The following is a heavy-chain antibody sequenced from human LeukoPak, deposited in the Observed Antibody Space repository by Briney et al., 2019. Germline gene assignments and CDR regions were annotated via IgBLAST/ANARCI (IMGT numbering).Heavy chain of an antibody. CDR1: VCTFTEYY. CDR2: INPNSGGT. D-gene: IGHD3-16*02. V-gene: IGHV1-2*02. Sequence: GSAVNVSCKASVCTFTEYYMQGLGPAPGQGVAGMGWINPNSGGTTYAQKFQGRVTMTRDTSISTAYMELSRLRSDDTAVYYCARAHKVMITFGGVIAGPDYWGQGTLVTVSS. CDR3: ARAHKVMITFGGVIAGPDY. J-gene: IGHJ4*02.